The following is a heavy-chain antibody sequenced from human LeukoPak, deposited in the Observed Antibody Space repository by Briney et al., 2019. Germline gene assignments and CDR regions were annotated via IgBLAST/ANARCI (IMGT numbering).Heavy chain of an antibody. Sequence: GGSLRLSCAASEFSVGSNYMTWVRQAPGKGLEWVSLIYSGGSTYYADSVKGRFTISRDNSKNTLYLQMNSLRAEDTAAYYCAKFAQRYCSGGSCHPFDYWGQGTLVTVSS. CDR1: EFSVGSNY. CDR2: IYSGGST. D-gene: IGHD2-15*01. CDR3: AKFAQRYCSGGSCHPFDY. J-gene: IGHJ4*02. V-gene: IGHV3-66*01.